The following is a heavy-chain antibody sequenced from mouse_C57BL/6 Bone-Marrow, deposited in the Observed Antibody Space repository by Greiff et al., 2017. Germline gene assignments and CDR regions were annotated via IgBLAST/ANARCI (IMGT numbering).Heavy chain of an antibody. CDR1: GYTFTDYY. Sequence: EVQLQQSGPVLVKPGASVKMSCKASGYTFTDYYMNWVKQSHGKSLEWIGVINPYNGGTSYNQKFKGKATLTVDKSSSTAYMELKSRTSEDAEVYYCANYYGSSSAWFAYWGQGTLVTVSA. V-gene: IGHV1-19*01. J-gene: IGHJ3*01. D-gene: IGHD1-1*01. CDR3: ANYYGSSSAWFAY. CDR2: INPYNGGT.